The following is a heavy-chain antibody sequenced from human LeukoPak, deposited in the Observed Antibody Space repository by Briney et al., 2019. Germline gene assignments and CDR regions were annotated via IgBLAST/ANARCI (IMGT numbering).Heavy chain of an antibody. CDR2: INHSGST. J-gene: IGHJ6*03. D-gene: IGHD3-10*01. V-gene: IGHV4-34*01. CDR3: ARESDPITGYFYYYMDV. CDR1: GGSLRGHC. Sequence: PSETLSLTCGVYGGSLRGHCWSWIRQPPGKGLEWVGEINHSGSTNYNPSFWGRVTISVDTSKNQFFLKLNSVTAADTAVYYCARESDPITGYFYYYMDVWGRGTTVTVSS.